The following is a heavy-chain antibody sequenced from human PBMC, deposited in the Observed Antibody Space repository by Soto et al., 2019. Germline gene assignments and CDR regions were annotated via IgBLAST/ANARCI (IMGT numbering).Heavy chain of an antibody. CDR3: ARGEQYSGRIFDY. D-gene: IGHD1-26*01. CDR1: GDSVSSNSAD. J-gene: IGHJ4*01. CDR2: TYYRSKWYY. Sequence: SPTLSLTCVITGDSVSSNSADWSWVRQSPSRGLEWLGRTYYRSKWYYEYAVSVRGRITINPATSKNQYSLQLNSVTPEDTAVYFCARGEQYSGRIFDYWGQGTLVTVSS. V-gene: IGHV6-1*01.